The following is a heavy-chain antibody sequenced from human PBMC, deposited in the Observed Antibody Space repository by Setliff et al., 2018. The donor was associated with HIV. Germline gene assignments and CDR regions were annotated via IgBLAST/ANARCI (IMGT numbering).Heavy chain of an antibody. CDR2: INHSGST. Sequence: TSETLSLTCAFYGGSLTDYYWSWIRQPPGKGLELIGEINHSGSTNYNSSLKSRVTISVDMSKNQFSLKLRSVTAADTALYYCARDRRSIFGVDTKNWFDPWGQGTRVTVSS. J-gene: IGHJ5*02. V-gene: IGHV4-34*01. CDR3: ARDRRSIFGVDTKNWFDP. D-gene: IGHD3-3*01. CDR1: GGSLTDYY.